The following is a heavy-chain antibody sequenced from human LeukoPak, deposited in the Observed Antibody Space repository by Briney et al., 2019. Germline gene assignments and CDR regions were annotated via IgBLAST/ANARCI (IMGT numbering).Heavy chain of an antibody. CDR3: ATGITMIVVVITSGAFDI. Sequence: ASVKVSCKASGYTFTGYYMHWVRQAPGQGLEWMGIINPSGGSTSYAQKFQGRVTMTEDTSTDTAYMELSSLRSEDTAVYYCATGITMIVVVITSGAFDIWGQGTMVTVSS. J-gene: IGHJ3*02. D-gene: IGHD3-22*01. V-gene: IGHV1-46*01. CDR1: GYTFTGYY. CDR2: INPSGGST.